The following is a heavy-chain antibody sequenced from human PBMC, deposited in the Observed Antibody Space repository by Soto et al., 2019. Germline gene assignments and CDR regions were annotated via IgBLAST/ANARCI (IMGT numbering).Heavy chain of an antibody. CDR1: GFNFKKFA. CDR2: ISCCGGST. D-gene: IGHD6-19*01. Sequence: GSLRILFETLGFNFKKFAIGWVRSGPGEGLEWVSGISCCGGSTFYADSVKGRFSLARDDSKNTLSLQLNSLRVEDTAHYYCAKADGEQWLIPHLDNWGQGTQVTVSS. CDR3: AKADGEQWLIPHLDN. J-gene: IGHJ1*01. V-gene: IGHV3-23*01.